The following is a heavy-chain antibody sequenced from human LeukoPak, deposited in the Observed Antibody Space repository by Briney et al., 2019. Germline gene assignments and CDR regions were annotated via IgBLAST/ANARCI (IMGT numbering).Heavy chain of an antibody. J-gene: IGHJ4*02. CDR3: ARGYSSSWLGYFDY. Sequence: PGGSLRLSCAASGXTFSSYGIHWVRQAPGKGLEWVAVVSSDGSIKYYADSVKGRFTISRDTSKNTVYLQMNSLGAEDTAFYYCARGYSSSWLGYFDYWGQGTLVTVSS. CDR1: GXTFSSYG. CDR2: VSSDGSIK. V-gene: IGHV3-30*03. D-gene: IGHD6-13*01.